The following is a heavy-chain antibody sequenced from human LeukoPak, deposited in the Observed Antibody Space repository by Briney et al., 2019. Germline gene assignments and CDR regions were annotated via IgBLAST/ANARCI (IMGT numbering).Heavy chain of an antibody. Sequence: SETLSLTCAVYGGSFSGYYWSWIRQPPGKGLEWIGEINHSGSTNYNPSLKRRVTISVDTSKNQFSLKLTSVTAADTAVYYCARQTVVLYYFDHWGQGTLVTVSS. CDR2: INHSGST. J-gene: IGHJ4*02. V-gene: IGHV4-34*01. CDR1: GGSFSGYY. CDR3: ARQTVVLYYFDH. D-gene: IGHD1-14*01.